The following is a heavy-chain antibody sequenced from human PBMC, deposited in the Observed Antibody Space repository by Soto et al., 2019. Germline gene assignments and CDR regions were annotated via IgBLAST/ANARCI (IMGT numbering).Heavy chain of an antibody. CDR2: ISSGSRTI. Sequence: EVQLVESGGDLVQPGGSLRLSCVASGFAFSAHNMNWVRQAPGKGLVWLSFISSGSRTIYYADSVQGRFTNSRDHSRVSVCLQMKSLRDEASGVYYCVPQRPGAVSSSVACGGQGTLVTFCS. D-gene: IGHD6-25*01. V-gene: IGHV3-48*02. CDR3: VPQRPGAVSSSVAC. CDR1: GFAFSAHN. J-gene: IGHJ4*02.